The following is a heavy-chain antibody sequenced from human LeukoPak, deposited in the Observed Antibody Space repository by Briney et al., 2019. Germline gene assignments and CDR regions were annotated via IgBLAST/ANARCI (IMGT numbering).Heavy chain of an antibody. CDR2: ISWNRGSI. CDR1: GFTFDDYA. Sequence: GGSLRLSCAASGFTFDDYAMHLVRQAPGKGLEWVSGISWNRGSIGYADSVKGRFTISRDNAKNSLYLQMNSLRAEDTALYYCAKGLYYYGSGTRADAFDIWGQGTMVTVSS. V-gene: IGHV3-9*01. J-gene: IGHJ3*02. CDR3: AKGLYYYGSGTRADAFDI. D-gene: IGHD3-10*01.